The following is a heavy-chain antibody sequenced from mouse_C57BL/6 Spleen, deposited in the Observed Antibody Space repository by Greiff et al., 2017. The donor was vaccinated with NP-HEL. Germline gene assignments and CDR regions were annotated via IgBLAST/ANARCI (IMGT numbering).Heavy chain of an antibody. Sequence: EVKLQESGPGLVKPSQSLSLTCSVTGYSITSGYYWNWIRQFPGNKLEWMGYISYDGSNNYNPSLKNRISITRDPSKNQFFLKLNSVTTEDTATYYCARRGEIYYGNYGGYAMDYWGQGTSVTVSS. V-gene: IGHV3-6*01. D-gene: IGHD2-1*01. CDR2: ISYDGSN. CDR3: ARRGEIYYGNYGGYAMDY. CDR1: GYSITSGYY. J-gene: IGHJ4*01.